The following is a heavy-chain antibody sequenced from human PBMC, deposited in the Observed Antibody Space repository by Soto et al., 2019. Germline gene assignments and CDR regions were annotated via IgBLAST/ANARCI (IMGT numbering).Heavy chain of an antibody. CDR2: INHSGST. CDR3: GRALNDSSSPFYFDY. CDR1: GGSFSGYY. J-gene: IGHJ4*02. Sequence: SETLSLTCTVSGGSFSGYYWSWIRQPPGKGLEWIGEINHSGSTNYNPSLKSRVTISVDTSKNQFSLKLSSVTAADTAVYYCGRALNDSSSPFYFDYWGQGTLVTVSS. D-gene: IGHD6-6*01. V-gene: IGHV4-34*01.